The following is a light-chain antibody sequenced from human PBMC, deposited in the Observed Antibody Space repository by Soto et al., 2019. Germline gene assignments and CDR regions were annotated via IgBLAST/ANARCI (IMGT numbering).Light chain of an antibody. CDR2: PAS. Sequence: DVQMTQSPSSLSASVGDRVTVTCRASQSINSYLNWYQQKPGKAPNLLIYPASSLQSGVPSRFSGSGSGTDFTLTISSLQPEDFATYYCQQSYSTPYPFGQGTKLEIK. CDR3: QQSYSTPYP. V-gene: IGKV1-39*01. CDR1: QSINSY. J-gene: IGKJ2*01.